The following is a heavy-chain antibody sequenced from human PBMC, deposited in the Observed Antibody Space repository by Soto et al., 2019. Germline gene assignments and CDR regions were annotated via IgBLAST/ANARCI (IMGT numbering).Heavy chain of an antibody. V-gene: IGHV4-31*03. CDR1: GGSISTVGHY. J-gene: IGHJ4*02. D-gene: IGHD1-1*01. CDR3: ARATGTLRSRNWDY. Sequence: PSETLSLTCSVSGGSISTVGHYWTWIRQPPGKGLEWIGSIYNTGSTYYSKSLRSRLTMSVDTSKSQFSLRLSSVTAADTAVYYCARATGTLRSRNWDYWGQGSLVTVSS. CDR2: IYNTGST.